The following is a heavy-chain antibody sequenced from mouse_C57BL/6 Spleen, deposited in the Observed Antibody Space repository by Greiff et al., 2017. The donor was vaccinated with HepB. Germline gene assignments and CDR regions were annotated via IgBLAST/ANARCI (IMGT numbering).Heavy chain of an antibody. CDR1: GFNIKDYY. V-gene: IGHV14-4*01. Sequence: EVQLQQSGAELVRPGASVKLSCTASGFNIKDYYMHWVKQRPEQGLEWIGWIDPENGDTEYASKFQGKATITADTSSNTAYLQLSSLTSEDTAVYYCTTGDFNWGFAYWGQGTLVTVSA. CDR2: IDPENGDT. J-gene: IGHJ3*01. D-gene: IGHD4-1*01. CDR3: TTGDFNWGFAY.